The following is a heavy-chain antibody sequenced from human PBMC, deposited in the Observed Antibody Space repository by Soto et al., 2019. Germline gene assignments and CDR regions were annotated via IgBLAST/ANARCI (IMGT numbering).Heavy chain of an antibody. V-gene: IGHV3-15*07. CDR1: GFTFSNAW. Sequence: GGSLRLSCAASGFTFSNAWMNWFGQAPGKGLEWVGRIKSKTDGGTTDYAAPVKGRFTISRDDSKNTLYLQMNSLKTEDTAVYYCTTDPDIVVVVAATGSVVVDVWGHGTTVTVSS. CDR3: TTDPDIVVVVAATGSVVVDV. CDR2: IKSKTDGGTT. J-gene: IGHJ6*02. D-gene: IGHD2-15*01.